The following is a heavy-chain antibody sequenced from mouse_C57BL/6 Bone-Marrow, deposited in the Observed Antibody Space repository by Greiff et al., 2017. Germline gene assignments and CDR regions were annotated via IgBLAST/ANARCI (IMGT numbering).Heavy chain of an antibody. CDR2: IFPGDGDT. CDR3: ARGAY. V-gene: IGHV1-80*01. J-gene: IGHJ3*01. CDR1: GYAFSSYW. Sequence: VQLQQSGAELVKPGASVKISCKAAGYAFSSYWMSWVKQRPGKGLEWIGQIFPGDGDTNYNGKITGKATLTADKSSSAAYMQLSSLTSEDSAVYFCARGAYWGQGTLVTVTA.